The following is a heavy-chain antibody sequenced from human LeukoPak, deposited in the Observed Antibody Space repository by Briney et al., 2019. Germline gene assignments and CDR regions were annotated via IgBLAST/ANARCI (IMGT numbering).Heavy chain of an antibody. D-gene: IGHD3-10*01. J-gene: IGHJ3*02. Sequence: SVKVSCKASGFTFTSSAMQWVRQARGQRLEWIGWIVVGSGNTNYAQKFQERVTITRDMSTSTAYMELSSLRSEDTAVYYCAAEVGYYGSGSYFHAFDIWGQGTMVTVSS. CDR2: IVVGSGNT. CDR1: GFTFTSSA. V-gene: IGHV1-58*02. CDR3: AAEVGYYGSGSYFHAFDI.